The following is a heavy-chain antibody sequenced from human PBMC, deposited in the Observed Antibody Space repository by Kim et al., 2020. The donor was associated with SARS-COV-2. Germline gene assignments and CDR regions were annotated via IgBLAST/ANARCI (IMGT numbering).Heavy chain of an antibody. J-gene: IGHJ6*02. V-gene: IGHV4-34*01. CDR1: GGSFIGYY. CDR3: ARAARRVFYYYYGMDV. CDR2: INHSGST. D-gene: IGHD6-6*01. Sequence: SETLSLTCAVYGGSFIGYYWSWIRQPPGKGLEWIGEINHSGSTNYNPSLTSRVTISVDTSKNQFSLKLSSVTAADTAVYYCARAARRVFYYYYGMDVWGQGTTVTVSS.